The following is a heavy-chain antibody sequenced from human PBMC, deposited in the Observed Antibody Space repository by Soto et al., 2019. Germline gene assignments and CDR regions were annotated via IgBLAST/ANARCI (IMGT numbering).Heavy chain of an antibody. V-gene: IGHV3-30-3*01. Sequence: QVQLVESGGGVVQPGRSLRLSCAASGFTFSSYAMHWVRQAPGKGLEWVAVISYDGSNKYYADSVKGRFTISRDNSKNTLYLQMNSLRAEDTAVYYCARESGGYSYGPGLDYWGQGTLVTVSS. D-gene: IGHD5-18*01. CDR1: GFTFSSYA. CDR3: ARESGGYSYGPGLDY. J-gene: IGHJ4*02. CDR2: ISYDGSNK.